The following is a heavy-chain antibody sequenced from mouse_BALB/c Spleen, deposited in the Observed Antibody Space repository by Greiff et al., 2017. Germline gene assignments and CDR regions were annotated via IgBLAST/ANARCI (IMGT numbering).Heavy chain of an antibody. J-gene: IGHJ2*01. CDR3: ARDSLLRPYYFDY. V-gene: IGHV5-6-3*01. CDR2: INSNGGST. Sequence: EVMLVESGGGLVQPGGSLKLSCAASGFTFSSYGMSWVRQTPDKRLELVATINSNGGSTYYPDSVKGRFTISRDNAKNTLYLQMSSLKSEDTAMYYCARDSLLRPYYFDYWGQGTTLTVSS. D-gene: IGHD1-2*01. CDR1: GFTFSSYG.